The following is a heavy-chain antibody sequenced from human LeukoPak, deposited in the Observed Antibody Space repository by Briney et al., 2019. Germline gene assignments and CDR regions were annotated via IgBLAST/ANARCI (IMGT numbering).Heavy chain of an antibody. V-gene: IGHV3-48*04. J-gene: IGHJ4*02. CDR2: ISDTSSTI. D-gene: IGHD1-26*01. CDR1: GFTFSTYP. Sequence: GGSLRLSCAASGFTFSTYPMNWVRRAPGKGLEWLSYISDTSSTIYYADSVKGRFTISRDNTKNSLYLQMNSLRAEDTAVYYCARGRAWELLGIDYWGQGTLVTVSS. CDR3: ARGRAWELLGIDY.